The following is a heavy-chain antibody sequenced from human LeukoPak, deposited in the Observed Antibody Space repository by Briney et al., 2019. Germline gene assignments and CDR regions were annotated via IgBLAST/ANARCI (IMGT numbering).Heavy chain of an antibody. CDR3: ARGPLYGGNSKLNY. J-gene: IGHJ4*02. Sequence: GSSVKVSCKASGGTFSSYAISWVRQAPGQGLEWMGRIIPILGIANYAQKFQGRVTITADKSTSTAYMELSSLRSEDTAVYYCARGPLYGGNSKLNYWGQGTLVTVSS. CDR1: GGTFSSYA. V-gene: IGHV1-69*04. CDR2: IIPILGIA. D-gene: IGHD4-23*01.